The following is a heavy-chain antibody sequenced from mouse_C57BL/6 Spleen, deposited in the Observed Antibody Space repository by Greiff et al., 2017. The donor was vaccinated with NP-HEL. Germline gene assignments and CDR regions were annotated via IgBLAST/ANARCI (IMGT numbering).Heavy chain of an antibody. D-gene: IGHD1-1*01. CDR2: IDPSDSET. CDR3: ASGLYYYYAMDY. J-gene: IGHJ4*01. V-gene: IGHV1-52*01. CDR1: GYTFTSYW. Sequence: QVQLQQPGAELVRPGSSVKLSCKASGYTFTSYWMHWVKQRPIQGLEWIGNIDPSDSETHYNQKFKDKATLTVDKSSSTAYMQLSSLTSEDSAVYYCASGLYYYYAMDYWGQGTSVTVSS.